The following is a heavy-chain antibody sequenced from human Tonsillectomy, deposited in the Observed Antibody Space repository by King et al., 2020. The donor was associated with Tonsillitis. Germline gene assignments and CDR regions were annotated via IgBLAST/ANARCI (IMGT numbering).Heavy chain of an antibody. Sequence: EVQLVESGGGLVQPGRSLRLSCAASGFTFDDYAMHWVRQAPGKGLEWVSGISWNSGSIGYADSVMGRFTISRATAKNSLFLQMNSLRAEDTALYYCAKDRTRGDIVVVPAADLWGQGTLVTVSS. V-gene: IGHV3-9*01. CDR2: ISWNSGSI. J-gene: IGHJ4*02. CDR3: AKDRTRGDIVVVPAADL. D-gene: IGHD2-2*01. CDR1: GFTFDDYA.